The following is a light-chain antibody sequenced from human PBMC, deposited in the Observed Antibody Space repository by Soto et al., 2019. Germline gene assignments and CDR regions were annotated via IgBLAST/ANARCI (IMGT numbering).Light chain of an antibody. V-gene: IGLV1-40*01. J-gene: IGLJ1*01. Sequence: QSVLTQPPSVSGAPGQRVTISCTGSSSNIGANYDVHWYQHRPGTAPKLLIFGNNNRPSGVPDRFSGSKSGTSASLAITGLQAEDEGDYYCQSYDSTLSARYVFGTGTQVTVL. CDR3: QSYDSTLSARYV. CDR2: GNN. CDR1: SSNIGANYD.